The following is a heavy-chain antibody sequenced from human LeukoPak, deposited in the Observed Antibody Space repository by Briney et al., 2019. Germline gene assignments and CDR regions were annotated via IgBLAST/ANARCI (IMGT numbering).Heavy chain of an antibody. D-gene: IGHD2-15*01. Sequence: GESLKISCKGSGSSFTTYWIGWVRQMPGKGLEWMGIIYPGDSDTKYSPSFQGQVTISADKSINTAYLQWSSLKASDTAMYYCARRYCSGGSCYSNFDYWGQGTLVTVSS. CDR2: IYPGDSDT. V-gene: IGHV5-51*01. J-gene: IGHJ4*02. CDR3: ARRYCSGGSCYSNFDY. CDR1: GSSFTTYW.